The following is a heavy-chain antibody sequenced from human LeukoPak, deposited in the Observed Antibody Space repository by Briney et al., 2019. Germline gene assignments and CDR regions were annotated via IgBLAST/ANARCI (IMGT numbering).Heavy chain of an antibody. CDR2: ISHSGST. Sequence: SSETLSLTCGVAGGSLSGYYWSWIRQSPGKGLEWIGEISHSGSTNYIPSLKSRVTISGDTSKNQLSLKLTSVTAADTAVYYCTGAVVLTPMGFWYFDLWGRGTLVTISS. V-gene: IGHV4-34*01. D-gene: IGHD2-21*02. CDR1: GGSLSGYY. J-gene: IGHJ2*01. CDR3: TGAVVLTPMGFWYFDL.